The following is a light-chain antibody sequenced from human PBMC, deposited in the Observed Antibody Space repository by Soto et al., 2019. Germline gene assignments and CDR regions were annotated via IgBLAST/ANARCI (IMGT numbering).Light chain of an antibody. CDR1: SSDVGGYKY. J-gene: IGLJ2*01. CDR2: EVS. Sequence: QSALTQPPSASGSPGQSVTICCTGTSSDVGGYKYVSWYQQHPGKAPKLMIFEVSRRPSGVPDRFSGSKSGNTASLTVSGLQAEDVADYYCVSWDHNLNGPVFGRGTKLTVL. V-gene: IGLV2-8*01. CDR3: VSWDHNLNGPV.